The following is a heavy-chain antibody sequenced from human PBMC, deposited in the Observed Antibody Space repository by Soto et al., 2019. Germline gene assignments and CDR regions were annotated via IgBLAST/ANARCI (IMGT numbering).Heavy chain of an antibody. V-gene: IGHV3-23*01. CDR2: ISGSGGST. Sequence: GGSLRLSCAASGFTFSSYAMSWVRQAPGKGLEWVSAISGSGGSTYYADSVKGRFTISRDNSKNTLYLQMNSLRAEDTAVYYCAKGRYCSSTSCKPNWFDPWGQGTLVTVSS. CDR1: GFTFSSYA. CDR3: AKGRYCSSTSCKPNWFDP. D-gene: IGHD2-2*01. J-gene: IGHJ5*02.